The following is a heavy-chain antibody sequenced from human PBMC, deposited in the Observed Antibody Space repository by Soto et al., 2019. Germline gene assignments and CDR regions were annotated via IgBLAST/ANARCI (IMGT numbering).Heavy chain of an antibody. CDR1: GGTFSSYA. J-gene: IGHJ6*02. CDR3: ARDNSSGWSYYYGMDV. Sequence: QVQLVQSGAEVKKPGSSVKVSCKASGGTFSSYAISWVRQAPGQGLEWMGGIIPIFGTANYAQKFQGRVTITADESTSTAYMEQSSLRSEDTAVYYCARDNSSGWSYYYGMDVWGQGTTVTVSS. CDR2: IIPIFGTA. V-gene: IGHV1-69*12. D-gene: IGHD6-19*01.